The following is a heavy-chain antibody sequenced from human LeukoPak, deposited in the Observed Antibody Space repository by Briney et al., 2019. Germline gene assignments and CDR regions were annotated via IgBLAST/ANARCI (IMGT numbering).Heavy chain of an antibody. J-gene: IGHJ6*03. Sequence: SETLSLTCTVSGASITSFYYNWIRQSAGKGLEWIGRIYTSGGTNYNPSLKSRVTISVDKSKNQFSLKLSSVTAADTAVYYCARGEGRYSGYDSYYYYMDVWGTGTTVTVSS. CDR1: GASITSFY. CDR2: IYTSGGT. D-gene: IGHD5-12*01. V-gene: IGHV4-4*07. CDR3: ARGEGRYSGYDSYYYYMDV.